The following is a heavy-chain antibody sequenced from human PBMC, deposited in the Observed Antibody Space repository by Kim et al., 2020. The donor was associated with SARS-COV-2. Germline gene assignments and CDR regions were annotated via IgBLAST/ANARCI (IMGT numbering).Heavy chain of an antibody. J-gene: IGHJ4*02. V-gene: IGHV4-59*01. Sequence: PSLKGRVTISVDTSKNQFSLKLSSVTAADTAVYYCARVPYDFWSGYYFDYWGQGTLVTVSS. CDR3: ARVPYDFWSGYYFDY. D-gene: IGHD3-3*01.